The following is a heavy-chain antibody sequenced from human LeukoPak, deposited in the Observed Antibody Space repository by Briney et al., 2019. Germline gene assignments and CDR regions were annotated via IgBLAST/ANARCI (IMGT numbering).Heavy chain of an antibody. Sequence: NTSETLSLTCTVSGGSISSGSYYWSWIRQPAGKGLEWIGRIYTSGSTNYNPSLKSRVTISVDTSKNQFSLKLSSVTAADTAVYYCARETHSGDYFDYWGQGTLVTVSS. CDR1: GGSISSGSYY. V-gene: IGHV4-61*02. CDR3: ARETHSGDYFDY. CDR2: IYTSGST. J-gene: IGHJ4*02.